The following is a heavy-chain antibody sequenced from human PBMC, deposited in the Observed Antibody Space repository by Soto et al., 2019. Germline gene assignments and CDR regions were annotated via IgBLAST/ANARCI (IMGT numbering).Heavy chain of an antibody. D-gene: IGHD3-22*01. Sequence: QVQLVESGGGVVQPGRSLGLSCAASGFTFTSYAMHWVRQAPGKGLEWVAVISKDGSIKYYADSVKGRFTISRDISENTLYLQMNSLRAEDTAVYYCASPLDFGGNYGLDYWGQGTLVTFSS. CDR2: ISKDGSIK. V-gene: IGHV3-30-3*01. CDR3: ASPLDFGGNYGLDY. J-gene: IGHJ4*02. CDR1: GFTFTSYA.